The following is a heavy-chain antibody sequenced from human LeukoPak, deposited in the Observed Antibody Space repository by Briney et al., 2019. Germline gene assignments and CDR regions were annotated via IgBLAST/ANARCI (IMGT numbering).Heavy chain of an antibody. Sequence: GGSLRLSCAASGFTFSNYWMHWVRQAPGKGLVWVSRINTDGSSTSYVDSVKGRFTISRDNSKNMVFLQMNSLRAEDTAMYYCAKTYSGYDGADYWGQGTLVTVSS. CDR2: INTDGSST. CDR3: AKTYSGYDGADY. V-gene: IGHV3-74*01. J-gene: IGHJ4*02. D-gene: IGHD5-12*01. CDR1: GFTFSNYW.